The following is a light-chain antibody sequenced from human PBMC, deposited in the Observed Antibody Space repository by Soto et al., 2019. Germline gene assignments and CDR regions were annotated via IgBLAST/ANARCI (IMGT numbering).Light chain of an antibody. CDR1: QSVSTY. CDR2: GAS. V-gene: IGKV3-11*01. J-gene: IGKJ2*01. CDR3: QQRSNWPPLYT. Sequence: EIVLTQSPATLSLSPGERATLSCRASQSVSTYLAWYQQKPGQGPRLLIYGASNRATGIPARFSGSGSGTDFTLTISSLEPEDFAVYYCQQRSNWPPLYTFGQGTKVDIK.